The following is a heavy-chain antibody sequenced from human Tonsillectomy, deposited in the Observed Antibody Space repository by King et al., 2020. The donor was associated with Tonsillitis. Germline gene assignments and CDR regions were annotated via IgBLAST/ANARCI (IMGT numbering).Heavy chain of an antibody. Sequence: VQLVESGGGLVKPGGSLRLSCAASGFTFSSYSMNWVRQAPGKGLEWVSSISSSSSYIYYADSVKGRFTISRDNAKNSLYLQMNSLRAEDTAVYYCARGVYDFWSGYAPKWFDPWGQGTLVTVSS. J-gene: IGHJ5*02. CDR2: ISSSSSYI. CDR3: ARGVYDFWSGYAPKWFDP. D-gene: IGHD3-3*01. CDR1: GFTFSSYS. V-gene: IGHV3-21*01.